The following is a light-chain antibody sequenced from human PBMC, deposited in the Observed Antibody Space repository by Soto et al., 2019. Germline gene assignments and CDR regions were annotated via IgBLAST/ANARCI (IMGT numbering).Light chain of an antibody. CDR2: AAS. V-gene: IGKV1-12*01. Sequence: SRSPSSVSVSVGDRVAITCRASQGIAYWLAWYQQKPGQAPKLLIYAASSLQSGVPSRFSGSRSGTDFTLTISSLQPEDFAIYYCQQANNYPLTFGGGTEVDI. CDR1: QGIAYW. CDR3: QQANNYPLT. J-gene: IGKJ4*01.